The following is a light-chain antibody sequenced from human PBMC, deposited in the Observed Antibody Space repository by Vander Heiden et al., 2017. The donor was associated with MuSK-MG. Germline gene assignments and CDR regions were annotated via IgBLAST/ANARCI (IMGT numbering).Light chain of an antibody. CDR1: QSSDSY. V-gene: IGKV3-11*01. Sequence: EIVLTQSPATLSWSPGERATLPCRARQSSDSYLAWYQQKPGQSPRLLIYDASSRATSIPARFSGSGSGTDFTLTINSLEPEDFAVYYYQQSRSRPKTFGQGTKLEIK. CDR3: QQSRSRPKT. CDR2: DAS. J-gene: IGKJ2*01.